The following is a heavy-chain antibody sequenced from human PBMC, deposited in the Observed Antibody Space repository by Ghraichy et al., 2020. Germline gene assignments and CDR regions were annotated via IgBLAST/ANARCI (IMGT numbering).Heavy chain of an antibody. Sequence: SETLSLTCTVSGGSISSYYWSWIRQPPGKGLEWIGYIYYSGSTNYNPSLKSRVTISVDTSKNQFSLKLSSVTAADTAVYYCARVRNYYDSIADAFDIWGQGTMVTVSS. CDR2: IYYSGST. V-gene: IGHV4-59*01. CDR3: ARVRNYYDSIADAFDI. CDR1: GGSISSYY. D-gene: IGHD3-22*01. J-gene: IGHJ3*02.